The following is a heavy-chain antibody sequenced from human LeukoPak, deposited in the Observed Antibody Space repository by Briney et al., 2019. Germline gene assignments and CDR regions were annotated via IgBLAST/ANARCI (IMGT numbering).Heavy chain of an antibody. Sequence: GGSLRLSCAASGFTFSSYAMHWVRQAPGKGLEWVAVISYDGSNKYYADSVKGRFTISRDNSKNTLYLQMNSLRAEDTAVYYCARDSAAGDFDYWGQGTLVTVSS. CDR1: GFTFSSYA. D-gene: IGHD3-10*01. CDR3: ARDSAAGDFDY. J-gene: IGHJ4*02. CDR2: ISYDGSNK. V-gene: IGHV3-30-3*01.